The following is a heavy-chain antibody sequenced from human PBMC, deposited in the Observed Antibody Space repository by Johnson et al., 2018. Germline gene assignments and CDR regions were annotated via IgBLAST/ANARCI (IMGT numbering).Heavy chain of an antibody. V-gene: IGHV3-30*03. CDR1: GFTFSSYG. D-gene: IGHD1-26*01. J-gene: IGHJ6*02. CDR2: ISYDGSNI. CDR3: ARGKVGLNYYYGMDV. Sequence: VQLGQSGGGVVQPGRSLRLSCAASGFTFSSYGMYWVRQAPGKGLEWVAVISYDGSNIYSADPVKGRFTISRDNPKNTLYLQMNSRRVEDTAVYYCARGKVGLNYYYGMDVGGQGTTVTVSS.